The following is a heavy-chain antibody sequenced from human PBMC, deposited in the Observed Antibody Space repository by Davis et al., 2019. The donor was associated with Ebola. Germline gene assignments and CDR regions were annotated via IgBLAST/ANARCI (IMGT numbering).Heavy chain of an antibody. D-gene: IGHD2-21*02. J-gene: IGHJ6*02. V-gene: IGHV4-61*08. Sequence: GSLRLSCTVSGGSISSGGYYWSWIRQPPGKGLEWIGEIYHSGSTNYNPSLKSRVTISVDTSKNQFSLKLSSVTAADTAVYYCARVTYYYGMDVWGQGTTVTVSS. CDR1: GGSISSGGYY. CDR3: ARVTYYYGMDV. CDR2: IYHSGST.